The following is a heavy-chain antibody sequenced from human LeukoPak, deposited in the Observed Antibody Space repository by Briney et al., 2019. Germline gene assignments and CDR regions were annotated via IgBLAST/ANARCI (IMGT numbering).Heavy chain of an antibody. CDR1: GFTFSSYA. Sequence: PGGSLRLSCAASGFTFSSYAMSWVRQAPGKGLEWVSAISGSGGSTYYADSVKGRFTISRDNSKNTLYLQMNSLRAEDTAVYYCAKEIPPPNKAVPAAFQHWGQGTLVTVSS. J-gene: IGHJ1*01. D-gene: IGHD2-2*01. V-gene: IGHV3-23*01. CDR2: ISGSGGST. CDR3: AKEIPPPNKAVPAAFQH.